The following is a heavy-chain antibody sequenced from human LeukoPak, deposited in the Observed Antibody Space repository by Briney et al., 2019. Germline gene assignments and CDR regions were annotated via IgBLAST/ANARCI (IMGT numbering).Heavy chain of an antibody. D-gene: IGHD5-24*01. CDR2: INAANSDT. V-gene: IGHV5-51*01. CDR1: GYDSTAHW. CDR3: ARHYSYNWFGY. Sequence: GESLKISCKGSGYDSTAHWIAWVRQKPGKGLEWMGNINAANSDTTYSPSFQGQVTLSVDKSISTAYLQLSSLKASDTAMYYCARHYSYNWFGYWGQGSPVTVSS. J-gene: IGHJ4*02.